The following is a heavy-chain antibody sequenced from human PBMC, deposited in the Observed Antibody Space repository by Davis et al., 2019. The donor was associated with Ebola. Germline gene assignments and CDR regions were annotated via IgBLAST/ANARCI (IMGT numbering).Heavy chain of an antibody. CDR3: ARFRSRNYYYYGMDV. CDR2: IYPGESDT. V-gene: IGHV5-51*01. CDR1: GYSFTSYW. Sequence: KVSCKGSGYSFTSYWIGWVRQMPGKGLERMGIIYPGESDTRYSPSFQGQVTISADKSISTAYLQWSSLKASDTAMYYCARFRSRNYYYYGMDVWGQGTTVTVSS. D-gene: IGHD1-14*01. J-gene: IGHJ6*02.